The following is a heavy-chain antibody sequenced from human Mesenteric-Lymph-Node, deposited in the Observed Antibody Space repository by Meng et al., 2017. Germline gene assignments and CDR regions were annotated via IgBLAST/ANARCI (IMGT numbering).Heavy chain of an antibody. CDR3: ARGIYSYGMDV. J-gene: IGHJ6*02. CDR1: GFTFSSYN. CDR2: ISSSSSYI. Sequence: GGSLRLSCAASGFTFSSYNMNWVRQAPGKGLEWVSSISSSSSYIYYADSVKGRFTISRDNAKNSLYLQMNSLRAADTAVYYCARGIYSYGMDVWGQGTTVTVSS. V-gene: IGHV3-21*04.